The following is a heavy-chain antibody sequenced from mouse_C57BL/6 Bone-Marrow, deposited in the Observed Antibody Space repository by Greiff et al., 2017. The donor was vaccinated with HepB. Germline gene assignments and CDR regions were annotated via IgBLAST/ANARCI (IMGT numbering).Heavy chain of an antibody. J-gene: IGHJ3*01. V-gene: IGHV1-81*01. CDR1: GYTFTSYG. D-gene: IGHD2-4*01. CDR2: IYPRSGNT. Sequence: VQLQQSGAELARPGASVKLSCKASGYTFTSYGISWVTQRTGQGLEWIGEIYPRSGNTYYNEKFKGKATLTADKSSSTAYMELRSLTSEDSAVYFCARRGYDFAWFAYWGQGTLVTVSA. CDR3: ARRGYDFAWFAY.